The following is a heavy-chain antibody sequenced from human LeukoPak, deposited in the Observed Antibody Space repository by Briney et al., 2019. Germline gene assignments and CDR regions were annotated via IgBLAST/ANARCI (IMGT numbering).Heavy chain of an antibody. J-gene: IGHJ4*02. V-gene: IGHV3-74*01. D-gene: IGHD3/OR15-3a*01. Sequence: PGGSLRLSCAASGFSFSNYWVHWVRQAPGKGLVWVSRISGDGSRTNYADSVKGRFTVYRDNAMNTAYLQMNSLGVEDMAVYYCAAGGGTYGFWAHWGQGTRVTVSA. CDR2: ISGDGSRT. CDR3: AAGGGTYGFWAH. CDR1: GFSFSNYW.